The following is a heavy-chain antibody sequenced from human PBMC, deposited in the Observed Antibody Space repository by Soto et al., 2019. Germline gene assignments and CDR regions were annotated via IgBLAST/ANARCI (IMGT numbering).Heavy chain of an antibody. CDR3: ARRTVYGDYGHFDY. CDR1: GGTFSSYT. CDR2: IIPILGIA. Sequence: AASVKVSCKASGGTFSSYTISWVRQAPGQGLEWMGRIIPILGIANYAQKFQGRVTITADKSTSTAYMELSSLRSEDTAVYYCARRTVYGDYGHFDYWGQGTLVTVSS. J-gene: IGHJ4*02. D-gene: IGHD4-17*01. V-gene: IGHV1-69*02.